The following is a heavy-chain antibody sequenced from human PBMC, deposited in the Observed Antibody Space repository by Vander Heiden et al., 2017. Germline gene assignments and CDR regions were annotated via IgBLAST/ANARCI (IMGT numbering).Heavy chain of an antibody. CDR3: ARGASTGFDP. D-gene: IGHD2-2*01. CDR1: GFTFSSYD. J-gene: IGHJ5*02. CDR2: IATAGDT. Sequence: EVQLVESGGGLVQPGGSLRLSGAASGFTFSSYDMHWVRQPTGKGLEWVSAIATAGDTYYAGSVKGRFTISRENAKNSLSLQMNSLRAGDTAVYYCARGASTGFDPWGQGTLVTVSS. V-gene: IGHV3-13*01.